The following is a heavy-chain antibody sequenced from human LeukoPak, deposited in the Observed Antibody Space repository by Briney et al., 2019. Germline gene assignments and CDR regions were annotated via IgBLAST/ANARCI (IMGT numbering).Heavy chain of an antibody. V-gene: IGHV1-46*01. CDR2: ISPSGGST. CDR1: GYTFTSNY. CDR3: ASGRTDIVVVPATLRNYFFDY. D-gene: IGHD2-2*01. J-gene: IGHJ4*02. Sequence: GASVKVSCKAFGYTFTSNYMHWVRQAPGQGPEWMGVISPSGGSTTYAQKFQGRVTISADKSTSTAYMELSSLRSEDTAVYYCASGRTDIVVVPATLRNYFFDYWGQGTLVTVSS.